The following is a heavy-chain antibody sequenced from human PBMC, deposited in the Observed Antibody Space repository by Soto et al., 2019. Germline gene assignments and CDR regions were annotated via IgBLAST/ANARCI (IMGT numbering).Heavy chain of an antibody. J-gene: IGHJ2*01. CDR1: GYSFSSYW. CDR3: ERRRCCGDICYFNL. CDR2: IYPGDSDT. D-gene: IGHD2-21*01. V-gene: IGHV5-51*01. Sequence: GESLKISCKGSGYSFSSYWIAWVRQMPGKGLECMGIIYPGDSDTRYSPSFQGQVTISADKSISTAYLQRSSLKASDTAMYYRERRRCCGDICYFNLWGRGTLVTVSS.